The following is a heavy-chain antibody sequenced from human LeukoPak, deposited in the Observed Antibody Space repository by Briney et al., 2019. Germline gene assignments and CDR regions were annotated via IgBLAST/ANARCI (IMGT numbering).Heavy chain of an antibody. J-gene: IGHJ4*02. V-gene: IGHV3-53*04. D-gene: IGHD6-13*01. CDR1: GFTVSSNY. CDR2: IYSGGST. CDR3: ARQTGYSSSWYDY. Sequence: QPGGSLRLSCAASGFTVSSNYMSWVRQAPGKGLEWVSVIYSGGSTYYADSVKGRFTISRHNSKNTLYLQMNSLRAEDTAVYYCARQTGYSSSWYDYWGQGTLVTVSS.